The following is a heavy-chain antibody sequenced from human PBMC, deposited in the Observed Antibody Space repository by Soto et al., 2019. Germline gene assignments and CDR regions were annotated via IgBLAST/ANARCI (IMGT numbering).Heavy chain of an antibody. CDR1: GYSFTSYW. D-gene: IGHD3-10*01. J-gene: IGHJ6*02. V-gene: IGHV5-51*07. Sequence: GESLKISCKGSGYSFTSYWIGWVHQMPGKGLEWMGIIYPGDSDTRYSPSFQGQVTISADKSISTAYLQWSSLKASDTAMYYCARAYITMLPRYYYYGMDVWGQGTTVTVSS. CDR3: ARAYITMLPRYYYYGMDV. CDR2: IYPGDSDT.